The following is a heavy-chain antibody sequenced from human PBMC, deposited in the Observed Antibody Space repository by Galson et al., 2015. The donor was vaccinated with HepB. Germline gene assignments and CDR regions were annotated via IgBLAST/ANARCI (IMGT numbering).Heavy chain of an antibody. J-gene: IGHJ4*02. CDR1: GFTFSSYS. Sequence: SLRLSCAASGFTFSSYSMNWVRQAPGKGLEWVAVISYDGSNKYYADSVKGRFTISRDNSKNTLYLQMNSLRAEDTAVYYCAKDARSSGWYYFDYWGQGTLVTVSS. D-gene: IGHD6-19*01. CDR3: AKDARSSGWYYFDY. CDR2: ISYDGSNK. V-gene: IGHV3-30*18.